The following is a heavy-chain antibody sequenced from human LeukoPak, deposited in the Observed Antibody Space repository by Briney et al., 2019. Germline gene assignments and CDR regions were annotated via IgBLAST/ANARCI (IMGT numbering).Heavy chain of an antibody. CDR3: ARVIVVVPIGVYHYYAMDV. CDR1: GDSISTGGHY. V-gene: IGHV4-31*03. J-gene: IGHJ6*02. CDR2: IYYSGST. D-gene: IGHD2-2*01. Sequence: PSETLSLTCTVSGDSISTGGHYWAWIRQHRERGLEWLGYIYYSGSTHYNPSLQSRVTISVDTSKNQFSLNLNSVTAADTAVYYCARVIVVVPIGVYHYYAMDVWGQGTTVTVSS.